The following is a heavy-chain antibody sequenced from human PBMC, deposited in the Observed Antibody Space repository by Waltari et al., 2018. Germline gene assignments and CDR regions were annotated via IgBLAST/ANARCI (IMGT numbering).Heavy chain of an antibody. D-gene: IGHD3-3*01. CDR2: FNPSSGDT. Sequence: QVQLVQSGAEVKRPRASVMVSCKAYGYTLSGYYINWVRQAPGQGLEWMGRFNPSSGDTDYAQKFQGRVTMTRDTSINTAYLELTSLTSDDTAVYYCAKTGDFYSLEYWGQGSLVTVSS. V-gene: IGHV1-2*06. CDR3: AKTGDFYSLEY. J-gene: IGHJ4*02. CDR1: GYTLSGYY.